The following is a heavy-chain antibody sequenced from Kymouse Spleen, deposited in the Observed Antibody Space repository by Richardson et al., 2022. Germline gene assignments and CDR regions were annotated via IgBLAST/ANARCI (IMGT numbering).Heavy chain of an antibody. CDR3: ARGEYNWNFLFDY. D-gene: IGHD1-7*01. Sequence: QVQLQESGPGLVKPSETLSLTCTVSGGSISSYYWSWIRQPPGKGLEWIGYIYYSGSTNYNPSLKSRVTISVDTSKNQFSLKLSSVTAADTAVYYCARGEYNWNFLFDYWGQGTLVTVSS. J-gene: IGHJ4*02. CDR2: IYYSGST. CDR1: GGSISSYY. V-gene: IGHV4-59*01.